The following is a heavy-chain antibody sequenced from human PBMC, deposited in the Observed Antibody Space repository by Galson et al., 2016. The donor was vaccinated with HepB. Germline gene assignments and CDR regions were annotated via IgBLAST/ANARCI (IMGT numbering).Heavy chain of an antibody. CDR1: GFTFITAW. D-gene: IGHD4-17*01. J-gene: IGHJ1*01. CDR3: TTDYGDRH. CDR2: IKHKTDGGTA. Sequence: SLRLSCAASGFTFITAWMSWVRQAPGKGLEYIGRIKHKTDGGTADHAAPVKGRFTISRDDSKNTLYLQMNSLKTEDTAVYYCTTDYGDRHWGQGTPVTVSS. V-gene: IGHV3-15*05.